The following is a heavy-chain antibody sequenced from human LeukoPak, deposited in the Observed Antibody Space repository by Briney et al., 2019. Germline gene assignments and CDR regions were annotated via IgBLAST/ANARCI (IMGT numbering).Heavy chain of an antibody. J-gene: IGHJ6*02. CDR1: GYSFTSYW. D-gene: IGHD6-19*01. CDR3: ARSSGDTGAYYYYGMDV. Sequence: GESLKISCKGSGYSFTSYWIGWVRQMPGKGLEWMGIIYPGDSDTRCSPSFQGQVTISADKSISTAYLQRSSLKASDTAMYYCARSSGDTGAYYYYGMDVWGQGTTVTVSS. CDR2: IYPGDSDT. V-gene: IGHV5-51*01.